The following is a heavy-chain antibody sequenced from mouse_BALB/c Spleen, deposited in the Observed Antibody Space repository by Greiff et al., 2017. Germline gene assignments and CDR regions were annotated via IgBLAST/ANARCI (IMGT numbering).Heavy chain of an antibody. CDR2: INPYNDGT. Sequence: VQLKQSGPELVKPGASVKMSCKASGYTFTSYVMHWVKQKPGQGLEWIGYINPYNDGTKYNEKFKGKATLTSDKSSSTAYMELSSLTSEDSAVYYCAKGGLHPYYAMDYWGQGTSVTVSS. J-gene: IGHJ4*01. D-gene: IGHD2-4*01. CDR3: AKGGLHPYYAMDY. CDR1: GYTFTSYV. V-gene: IGHV1-14*01.